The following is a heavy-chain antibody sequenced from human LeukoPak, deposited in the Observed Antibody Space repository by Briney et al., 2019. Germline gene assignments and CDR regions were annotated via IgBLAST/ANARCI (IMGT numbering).Heavy chain of an antibody. D-gene: IGHD6-13*01. CDR2: INPNSGGT. V-gene: IGHV1-2*02. CDR1: GYTFTGHY. J-gene: IGHJ4*02. CDR3: ARDAAAGRVGTYYFDY. Sequence: ASVRVSCKASGYTFTGHYMHWVRQAPGQGLEWMGWINPNSGGTNYAQKFHGRVTMTRDTSISTAYMELSRLRSDDTAVYYCARDAAAGRVGTYYFDYWGQGTLVTVSS.